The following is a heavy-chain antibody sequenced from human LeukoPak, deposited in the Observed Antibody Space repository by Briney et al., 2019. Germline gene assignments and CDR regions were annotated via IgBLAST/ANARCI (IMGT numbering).Heavy chain of an antibody. CDR2: ISHSGST. J-gene: IGHJ3*02. D-gene: IGHD3-22*01. CDR3: ARSHYYDTSGHLVAFDI. V-gene: IGHV4-38-2*02. CDR1: GYSISSGYY. Sequence: SETLSLTCTVSGYSISSGYYWGWIRQPPGKGLEWIGSISHSGSTYYKPSLKSRVTISVDTSKNQFSLKLSSVTAADTAVYYCARSHYYDTSGHLVAFDIWGHGTMVPVSS.